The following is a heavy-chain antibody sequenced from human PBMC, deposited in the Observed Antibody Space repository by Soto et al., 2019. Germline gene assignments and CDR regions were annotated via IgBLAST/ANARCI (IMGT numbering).Heavy chain of an antibody. CDR2: IYRGGGT. CDR1: GLSVTANY. V-gene: IGHV3-53*01. J-gene: IGHJ3*02. Sequence: EVQLVESGGGLIQPGGSLRLFCAASGLSVTANYMTWVRQAPGKGLEWLSIIYRGGGTYYADSLKGRAIISRDGSRNMVFLQMNSLTAEDAGVYYCARRDDSETFDIWGRGTAVNVSS. D-gene: IGHD5-18*01. CDR3: ARRDDSETFDI.